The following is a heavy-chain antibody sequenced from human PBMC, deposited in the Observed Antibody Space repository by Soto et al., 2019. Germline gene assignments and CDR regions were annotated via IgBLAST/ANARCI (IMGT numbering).Heavy chain of an antibody. D-gene: IGHD2-2*02. Sequence: QVQLVQSGAEVKKPGSSVKVSCKASGGTFSSYAISWVRQAPGQGLEWMGGIIPIFGTANYAQKFQGRVTITADKSTCTAYMELSSLRSEDTAVYYCASYCSSTSCYNYFDYWGQGTLVTVSS. CDR1: GGTFSSYA. CDR2: IIPIFGTA. CDR3: ASYCSSTSCYNYFDY. V-gene: IGHV1-69*06. J-gene: IGHJ4*02.